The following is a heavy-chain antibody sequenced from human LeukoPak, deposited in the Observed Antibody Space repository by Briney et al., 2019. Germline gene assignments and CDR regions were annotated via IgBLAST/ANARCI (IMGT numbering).Heavy chain of an antibody. CDR3: ARAGKRATGLYYYYHGMDV. D-gene: IGHD3-9*01. CDR2: ISAYNGNT. Sequence: ASVKVSCKASGYTFTSYGISWVRQAPGQGLEWMGWISAYNGNTNYAQKLQGRVTMTTDTSTSTAYMELRSLRSDDTAVYYCARAGKRATGLYYYYHGMDVWGQGTTVTVSS. CDR1: GYTFTSYG. V-gene: IGHV1-18*01. J-gene: IGHJ6*02.